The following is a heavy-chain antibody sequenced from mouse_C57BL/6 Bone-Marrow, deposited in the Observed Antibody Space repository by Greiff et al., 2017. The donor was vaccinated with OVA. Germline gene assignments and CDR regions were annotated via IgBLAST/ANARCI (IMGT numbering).Heavy chain of an antibody. J-gene: IGHJ2*01. D-gene: IGHD1-1*01. Sequence: QVQLQQPGAELVRPGTSVKLSCKASGYTFTSYWMHWVKQRPGQGLEWIGVIDPSDSYTNYNQKFKGKATLTVDTSSSTAYMQLSSLTSEDSAVYYCARETTDFDYWGQGTTLTVSS. CDR2: IDPSDSYT. V-gene: IGHV1-59*01. CDR1: GYTFTSYW. CDR3: ARETTDFDY.